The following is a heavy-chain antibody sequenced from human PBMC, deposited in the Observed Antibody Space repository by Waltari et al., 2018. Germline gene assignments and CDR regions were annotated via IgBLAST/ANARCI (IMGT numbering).Heavy chain of an antibody. CDR2: INHSRST. J-gene: IGHJ3*02. D-gene: IGHD3-16*01. Sequence: QVQLQQWGAGLLKPSETLSLTCAVYGGSFSGYYWSWIRQPPGKGLEWIGEINHSRSTNYNPSLKSRVTISVDTSKNQFSLKLSSVTAADTAVYYCARGLYGVGAFDIWGQGTMVTVSS. CDR1: GGSFSGYY. CDR3: ARGLYGVGAFDI. V-gene: IGHV4-34*01.